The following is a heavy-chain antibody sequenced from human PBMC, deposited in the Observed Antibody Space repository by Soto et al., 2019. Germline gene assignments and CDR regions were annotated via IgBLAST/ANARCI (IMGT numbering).Heavy chain of an antibody. CDR2: ISGSGGST. V-gene: IGHV3-23*01. J-gene: IGHJ4*02. CDR3: AKAGRYYYDSSGPIDY. Sequence: SLRLSCAASGFTFSSYAVSWVRQAPGKGLEWVSTISGSGGSTYYADSVKGRFTISRDNSKNTLYLQMNSLRAEDTAVYYCAKAGRYYYDSSGPIDYWGQGTLVTVSS. D-gene: IGHD3-22*01. CDR1: GFTFSSYA.